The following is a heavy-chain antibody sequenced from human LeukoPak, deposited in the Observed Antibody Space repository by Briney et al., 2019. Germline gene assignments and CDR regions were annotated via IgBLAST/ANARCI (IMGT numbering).Heavy chain of an antibody. CDR3: ARVGPQRGYSGYDGPYYYYGMDV. CDR2: IYTSGST. CDR1: GGSFSGYY. J-gene: IGHJ6*02. V-gene: IGHV4-59*10. D-gene: IGHD5-12*01. Sequence: SETLSLTCAVYGGSFSGYYWSWIRQPAGKGLEWIGRIYTSGSTNYNPSLKSRVTMSVDTSKNQFSLKLSSVTAADTAVYYCARVGPQRGYSGYDGPYYYYGMDVWGQGTTVTVSS.